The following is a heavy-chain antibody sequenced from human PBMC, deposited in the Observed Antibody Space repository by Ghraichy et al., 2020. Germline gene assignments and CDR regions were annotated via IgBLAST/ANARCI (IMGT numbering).Heavy chain of an antibody. J-gene: IGHJ6*02. CDR1: GFTFSSYS. CDR2: ISSSSSYI. Sequence: GGSLRLSCAASGFTFSSYSMNWVRQAPGKGLEWVSSISSSSSYIYYADSVKGRFTISRDNAKNSLYLQMNSLRAEDTAVYYCARDGGGQQLANYYGMDVWGQGTTVTVSS. CDR3: ARDGGGQQLANYYGMDV. D-gene: IGHD6-13*01. V-gene: IGHV3-21*01.